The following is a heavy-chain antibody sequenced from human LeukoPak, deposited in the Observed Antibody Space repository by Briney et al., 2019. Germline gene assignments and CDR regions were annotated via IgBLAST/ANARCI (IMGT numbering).Heavy chain of an antibody. CDR1: GGSISSYY. CDR2: IYYSGST. D-gene: IGHD4-17*01. J-gene: IGHJ4*02. Sequence: SETLSLTCTVSGGSISSYYWSWIRQPPGKGLEWIGHIYYSGSTNYNPSLKSRVTMSVDTSKSQISLKLSSVIAADTAVYYCARGNGDYYPFDYWGQGTLVTVSS. CDR3: ARGNGDYYPFDY. V-gene: IGHV4-59*01.